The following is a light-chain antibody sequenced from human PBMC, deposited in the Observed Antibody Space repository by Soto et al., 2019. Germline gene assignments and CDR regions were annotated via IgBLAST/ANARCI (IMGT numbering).Light chain of an antibody. CDR2: GAS. V-gene: IGKV3-20*01. CDR1: QSVSNNY. J-gene: IGKJ1*01. CDR3: QQYGSSGT. Sequence: EIVLTQSPATLALSPCERATLSSRASQSVSNNYLAWYQQKPGQAPGLLIYGASNRATGIPDRFSGSGSGTDFTLTISRLEPEDFAVYYCQQYGSSGTFGQGTKVDI.